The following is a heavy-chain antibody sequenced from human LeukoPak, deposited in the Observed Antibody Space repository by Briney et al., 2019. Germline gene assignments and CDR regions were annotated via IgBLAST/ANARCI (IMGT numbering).Heavy chain of an antibody. CDR2: ISWNSGSI. D-gene: IGHD6-6*01. J-gene: IGHJ4*02. CDR3: AKGTFNSSFDY. V-gene: IGHV3-9*01. CDR1: GFTFDDYA. Sequence: GRSLRLSCAASGFTFDDYAMHWVRQAPGKGLEWVSGISWNSGSIGYADSVKGRFTISRDNAKNSLYLQMNSLRAEDTALYYCAKGTFNSSFDYWGQGTLVTVSS.